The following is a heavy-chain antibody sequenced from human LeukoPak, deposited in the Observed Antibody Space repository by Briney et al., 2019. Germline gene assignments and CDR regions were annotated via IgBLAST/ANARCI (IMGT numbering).Heavy chain of an antibody. J-gene: IGHJ6*03. CDR1: GFTFSSYS. Sequence: GESLKISCAASGFTFSSYSMNWVRQAPGKGLEWVSSISSSSSYIYYADSVKGRFTISRDNAKNSLYLQMNSLRAEDTAVYYCARSQDIVVVVAAPYYYYMDVWGKGTTVTVSS. CDR3: ARSQDIVVVVAAPYYYYMDV. CDR2: ISSSSSYI. D-gene: IGHD2-15*01. V-gene: IGHV3-21*01.